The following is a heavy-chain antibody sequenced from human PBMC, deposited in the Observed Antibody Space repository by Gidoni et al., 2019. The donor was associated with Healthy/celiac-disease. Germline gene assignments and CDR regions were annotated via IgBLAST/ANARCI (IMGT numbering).Heavy chain of an antibody. D-gene: IGHD1-26*01. J-gene: IGHJ4*02. CDR2: ISGSGGST. V-gene: IGHV3-23*01. Sequence: EVQLLEPGGGLLQPGGLLRLSCAASGFTFSSYAMSWVRQAPGKGLEWVSAISGSGGSTYYADSVKGRFTISRDNSKNALYLQMNSLRAEDTAVYYCAKFGGSYRWGQGTLVTVSS. CDR1: GFTFSSYA. CDR3: AKFGGSYR.